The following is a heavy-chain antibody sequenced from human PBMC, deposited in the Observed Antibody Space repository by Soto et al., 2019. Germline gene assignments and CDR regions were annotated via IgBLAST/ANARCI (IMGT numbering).Heavy chain of an antibody. CDR1: VDGIMGDS. J-gene: IGHJ4*02. D-gene: IGHD2-21*01. Sequence: SGALSVTGAVSVDGIMGDSGGWIRQPPGKGLEWIGYIYYSGSTNYNPSLKSRVTISVDTSKNQFSLKLSSVTAADTAVYYCARRWGGTFDYWGQGTLVTVS. CDR2: IYYSGST. V-gene: IGHV4-59*01. CDR3: ARRWGGTFDY.